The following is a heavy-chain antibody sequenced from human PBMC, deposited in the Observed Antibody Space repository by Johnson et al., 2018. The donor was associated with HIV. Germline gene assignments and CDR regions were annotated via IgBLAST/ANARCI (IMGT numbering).Heavy chain of an antibody. CDR1: GFTFSSYG. CDR2: VSYDGSKK. J-gene: IGHJ3*02. CDR3: AKIRTSGTGDAFDI. V-gene: IGHV3-30*18. Sequence: QVQLVESGGGLLQPGGSLRLSCVASGFTFSSYGMHCVRQAPGKGLEWVAIVSYDGSKKYYPDSVKGRFTISRDNSKNTLYLQMDSLRAEDTAVYYCAKIRTSGTGDAFDIWGQGTMVTVSS. D-gene: IGHD1-14*01.